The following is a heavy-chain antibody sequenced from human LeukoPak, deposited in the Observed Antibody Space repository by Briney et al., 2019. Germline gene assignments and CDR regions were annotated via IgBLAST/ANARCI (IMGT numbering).Heavy chain of an antibody. CDR3: ARGRYSSGPFDY. V-gene: IGHV4-34*01. CDR2: INHSGST. CDR1: GGSFSGYY. J-gene: IGHJ4*02. D-gene: IGHD6-19*01. Sequence: SETLSLTCAVYGGSFSGYYGSCIRQPPGKGLEWIGEINHSGSTNYNPSLKSRLTISVDTSKNQFPLKLSSVTAADTAVYYCARGRYSSGPFDYWGQGTLVTVSS.